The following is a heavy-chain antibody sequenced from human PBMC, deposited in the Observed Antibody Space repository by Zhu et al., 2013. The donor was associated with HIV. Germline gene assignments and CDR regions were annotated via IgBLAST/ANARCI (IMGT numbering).Heavy chain of an antibody. CDR3: ASPAYCGGDCYSGGFYAFVY. CDR2: IIPILGIA. V-gene: IGHV1-69*02. D-gene: IGHD2-21*02. CDR1: GGTFSSYT. J-gene: IGHJ3*02. Sequence: QVQLVQSGAEVKKPGSSVKVSCKASGGTFSSYTISWVRQAPGQGLEWMGRIIPILGIANYAQKFQGRVTITADKSTSTAYMELSSLRSEDTAVYYCASPAYCGGDCYSGGFYAFVYLGPRDNGHRLF.